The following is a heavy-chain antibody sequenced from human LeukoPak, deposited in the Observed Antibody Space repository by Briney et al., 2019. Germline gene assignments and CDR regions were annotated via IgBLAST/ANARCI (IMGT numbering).Heavy chain of an antibody. D-gene: IGHD3-22*01. J-gene: IGHJ4*02. CDR1: GITLSNYG. CDR3: AKRGVVIRVILVGFHKEAYYFDS. V-gene: IGHV3-23*01. Sequence: GGSLRLSCAVSGITLSNYGMSWVRQAPGKGLEWVAGVSDSGGSTNYADSVKGRFTISRDNRKNTLYLQMNSLRAEDTAVYFCAKRGVVIRVILVGFHKEAYYFDSWGQGALVTVSS. CDR2: VSDSGGST.